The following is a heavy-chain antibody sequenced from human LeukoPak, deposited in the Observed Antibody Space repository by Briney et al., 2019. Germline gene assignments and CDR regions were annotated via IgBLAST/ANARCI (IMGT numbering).Heavy chain of an antibody. V-gene: IGHV4-34*01. D-gene: IGHD1-14*01. J-gene: IGHJ4*02. CDR2: INHSGST. CDR1: GGSFSGYY. Sequence: PSETLSLTCAVYGGSFSGYYWSWIRQPPGKGLEWIGEINHSGSTNYNPSLKSRVTISVDTSKNQFSLKLSSVTAADTAVYYCARNGYGDLKAAVNHRPAKKRPQQIDYWGQGTLVTVSS. CDR3: ARNGYGDLKAAVNHRPAKKRPQQIDY.